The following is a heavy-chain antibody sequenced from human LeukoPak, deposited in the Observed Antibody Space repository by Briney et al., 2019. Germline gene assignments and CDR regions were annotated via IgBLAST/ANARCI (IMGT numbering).Heavy chain of an antibody. D-gene: IGHD5-18*01. J-gene: IGHJ4*02. V-gene: IGHV3-30*03. CDR2: ISYDESDK. CDR3: ARDLSGVTGYTYGRGIDY. CDR1: GFTFSSYA. Sequence: PGGSLRLSCAASGFTFSSYAMHWVRQAPGKGLEWVALISYDESDKYYADSVKGRFTISRDNSKNTLYLQMNSLRAEDTAVYYCARDLSGVTGYTYGRGIDYWGQGTLVTVSS.